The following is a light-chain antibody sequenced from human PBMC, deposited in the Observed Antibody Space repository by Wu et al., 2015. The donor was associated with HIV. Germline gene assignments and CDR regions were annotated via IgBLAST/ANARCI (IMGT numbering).Light chain of an antibody. CDR1: QYIGTS. CDR3: QQNYNGLT. V-gene: IGKV1-39*01. Sequence: DIQLTQSPSSLSASVGDRVSITCRASQYIGTSLNWYRQFPGLAPELLIFGASGVQNGVPPRFRGSGSETDFTLTISSLQPEDFATYYCQQNYNGLTFGGGPKWSSN. J-gene: IGKJ4*01. CDR2: GAS.